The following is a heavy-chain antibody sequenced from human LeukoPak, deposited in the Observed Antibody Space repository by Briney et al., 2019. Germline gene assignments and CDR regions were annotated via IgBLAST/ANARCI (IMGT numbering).Heavy chain of an antibody. CDR1: GGSFSGYY. Sequence: SETLSLTCAVYGGSFSGYYWSWIRQPPGKGLEWIGEINHSGSTNYNPSLKSRVTISVDTSKNQFSLKLGSVTAADTVVYYCARGRQGSYYYGSGSYFYWGQGTLVTVSS. CDR2: INHSGST. D-gene: IGHD3-10*01. J-gene: IGHJ4*02. V-gene: IGHV4-34*01. CDR3: ARGRQGSYYYGSGSYFY.